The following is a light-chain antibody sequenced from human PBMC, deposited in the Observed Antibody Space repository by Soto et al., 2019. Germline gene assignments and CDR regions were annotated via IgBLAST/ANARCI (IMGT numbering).Light chain of an antibody. Sequence: QSALTQPASVSGSPGQSITISCTGTSSDVGTYNLVSWYQQHPGKAPKLMIYEGSKWPSGXXXXFSGSKSGNTASLTISXXXXXXXXXXXXXSYADSTTYVFGTGTKLTVL. CDR3: XSYADSTTYV. V-gene: IGLV2-23*01. J-gene: IGLJ1*01. CDR1: SSDVGTYNL. CDR2: EGS.